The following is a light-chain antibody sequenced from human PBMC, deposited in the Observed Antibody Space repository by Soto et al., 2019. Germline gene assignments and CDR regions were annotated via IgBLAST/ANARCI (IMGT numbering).Light chain of an antibody. J-gene: IGKJ1*01. CDR2: GAS. V-gene: IGKV3-20*01. CDR1: QSVRSNY. Sequence: EIVLTQSPGTLSLSPGERATLSCRASQSVRSNYLAWYQQKLGQAPRLLIYGASSRATGIPDRFSGSGSGTDFTLTISRLEPEDFAVYYCQQYDTSPRTFGQGTKVEIK. CDR3: QQYDTSPRT.